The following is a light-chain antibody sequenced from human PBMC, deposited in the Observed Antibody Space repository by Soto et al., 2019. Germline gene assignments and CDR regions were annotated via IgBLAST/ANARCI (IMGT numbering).Light chain of an antibody. J-gene: IGKJ1*01. CDR3: HQYSSSPLT. CDR2: VAS. CDR1: QIVAYSH. V-gene: IGKV3-20*01. Sequence: ENVLTQTPDTLSLSLGETATLSCRASQIVAYSHLAWYQQKPGRAPRLLISVASSRAIGIPDRFSGSGSGTDFTLTISKLAPDDSAMYYCHQYSSSPLTFGQGTKVEI.